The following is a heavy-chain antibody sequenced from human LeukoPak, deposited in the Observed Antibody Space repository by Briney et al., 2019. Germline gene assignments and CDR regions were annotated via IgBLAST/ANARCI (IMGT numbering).Heavy chain of an antibody. Sequence: GASVKVSCKASGYTFTSYGISWVRQAPGQGLEWMGWISAYNGNTNYAQKLQGRVTMTTDTSTSTAYMELRSLRSDDTAVYYCARVPLSFSSGYYPRGRVAFDIWGQGTMVTVSS. CDR3: ARVPLSFSSGYYPRGRVAFDI. V-gene: IGHV1-18*01. CDR1: GYTFTSYG. CDR2: ISAYNGNT. J-gene: IGHJ3*02. D-gene: IGHD3-22*01.